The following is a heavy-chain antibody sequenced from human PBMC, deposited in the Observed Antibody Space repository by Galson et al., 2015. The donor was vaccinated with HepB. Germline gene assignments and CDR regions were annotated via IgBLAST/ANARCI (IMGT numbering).Heavy chain of an antibody. CDR1: RFTFSSYE. D-gene: IGHD2-15*01. CDR3: ARDPSGGYFDL. V-gene: IGHV3-48*03. Sequence: SLRLSCAASRFTFSSYEMNWVRQAPGKGLEWVSYISSSGSIIQYADSVKGRFNISRDNAKNSLYLQMNSLRAEDTAVYYCARDPSGGYFDLWGRGTLVTVSS. CDR2: ISSSGSII. J-gene: IGHJ2*01.